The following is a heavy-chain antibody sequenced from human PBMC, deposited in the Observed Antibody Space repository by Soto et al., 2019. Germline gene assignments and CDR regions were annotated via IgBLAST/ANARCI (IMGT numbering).Heavy chain of an antibody. Sequence: EVQLLESGGGLVQPGGSLRLSCAASGFTFSSYAMSWVRQAPGKGLEWVSAIRGSGGSTYYADSVKGRFTIARDKSKNTLYLQMNSLRAEDTAVYYCAKDQGIAAAGTVWYYYYGMDVWGQGTTVTVSS. J-gene: IGHJ6*02. V-gene: IGHV3-23*01. CDR3: AKDQGIAAAGTVWYYYYGMDV. CDR2: IRGSGGST. CDR1: GFTFSSYA. D-gene: IGHD6-13*01.